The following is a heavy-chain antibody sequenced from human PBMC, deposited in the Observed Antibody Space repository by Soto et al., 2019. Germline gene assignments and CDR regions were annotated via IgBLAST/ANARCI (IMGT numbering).Heavy chain of an antibody. CDR3: ARHPERIAQIGWFDP. CDR1: GFTVSSNY. V-gene: IGHV3-66*04. J-gene: IGHJ5*02. Sequence: GGSLRLSCAASGFTVSSNYMSWVRQAPGKGLEWISIIYSAGNTYYADSVKGRFTISRDNAKNSLYLQMNSLRAEDTAVYYCARHPERIAQIGWFDPWGQGTLVTVSS. D-gene: IGHD6-13*01. CDR2: IYSAGNT.